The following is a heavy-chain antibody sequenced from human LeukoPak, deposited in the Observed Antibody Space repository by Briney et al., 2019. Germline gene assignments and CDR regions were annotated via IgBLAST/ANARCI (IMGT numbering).Heavy chain of an antibody. CDR1: GFTVSSNY. CDR2: IFFGGST. V-gene: IGHV3-66*01. CDR3: ARGSRTNWFDP. Sequence: GGSLRLSCSACGFTVSSNYMIWVRQAPGKGLEWGAVIFFGGSTYYPDSEKGRLTIARDNTKTTLSLPMSSLRAEHAVVYYWARGSRTNWFDPWGQGTLVTVSS. J-gene: IGHJ5*02.